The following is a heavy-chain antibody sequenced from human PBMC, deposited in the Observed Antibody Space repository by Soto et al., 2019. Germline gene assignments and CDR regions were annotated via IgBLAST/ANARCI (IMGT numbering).Heavy chain of an antibody. CDR2: IYPGDSDT. Sequence: GESLKISCKGSGYSLTSYWIGWVRQMPGKGLEWMGIIYPGDSDTRYSPSFQGQVTISADKSISTAYLQWSSLKASDTAMYYCASNKDSSGQHASDIWGQGTMLTVSS. CDR1: GYSLTSYW. D-gene: IGHD3-22*01. V-gene: IGHV5-51*01. CDR3: ASNKDSSGQHASDI. J-gene: IGHJ3*02.